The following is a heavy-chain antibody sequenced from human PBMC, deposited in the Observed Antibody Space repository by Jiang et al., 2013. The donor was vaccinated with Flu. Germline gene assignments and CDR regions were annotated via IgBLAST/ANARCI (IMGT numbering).Heavy chain of an antibody. CDR1: GFSFGDHA. D-gene: IGHD3-22*01. CDR2: IRSKAFGGTT. V-gene: IGHV3-49*05. Sequence: QLLESGGGFVKPGRSLRLSCTPSGFSFGDHAMSWFRQAPGKGLEWVGFIRSKAFGGTTEYAASVKGRFTTSRDDSKSIAYLQVNSLRTEDTAVYYCARDVGDTYYDTSGYSLIDYWGQGTLVTVSS. CDR3: ARDVGDTYYDTSGYSLIDY. J-gene: IGHJ4*02.